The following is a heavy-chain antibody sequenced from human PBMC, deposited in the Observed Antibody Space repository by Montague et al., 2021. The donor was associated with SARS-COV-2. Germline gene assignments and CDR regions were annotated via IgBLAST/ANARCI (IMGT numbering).Heavy chain of an antibody. CDR1: GGSISSSSYY. D-gene: IGHD3-22*01. J-gene: IGHJ4*02. V-gene: IGHV4-39*07. Sequence: SETLSLTCTVSGGSISSSSYYWDWIRQPPGKGLEWIGSIYYSGSTYYNPSLKSRVTMSVDTSKNQFSLKLSSVTAADTAVYYCAREGGWLSRGSYYFDYWGQGTLVTVSS. CDR2: IYYSGST. CDR3: AREGGWLSRGSYYFDY.